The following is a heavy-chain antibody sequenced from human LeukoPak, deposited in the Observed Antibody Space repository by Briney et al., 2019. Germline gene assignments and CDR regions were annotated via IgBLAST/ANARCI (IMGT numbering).Heavy chain of an antibody. CDR3: ARDMSGPLDF. D-gene: IGHD3-10*02. Sequence: SQTLSLTCTVSGGSISSYYWSWIRQPPGKGLEWIGYIYYSGSTNYNPSLKSRVTISVDTSKNQFSLKLTSVTAADTAVYYCARDMSGPLDFWGQGALVTVSS. J-gene: IGHJ4*02. V-gene: IGHV4-59*01. CDR1: GGSISSYY. CDR2: IYYSGST.